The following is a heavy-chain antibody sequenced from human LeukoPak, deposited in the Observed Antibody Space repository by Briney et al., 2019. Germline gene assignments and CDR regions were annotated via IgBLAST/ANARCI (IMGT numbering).Heavy chain of an antibody. CDR2: ISSSGSTI. J-gene: IGHJ4*02. Sequence: GGSLRLSCAASGFTFSSYEMNWVRQAPGKGLEWVSYISSSGSTIYYADSVKGRFTISRDNAKNPLYLQMNSLRAEDTAVYYCARASNVLLWFGELFSLDYWGQGTLVTVSS. CDR3: ARASNVLLWFGELFSLDY. CDR1: GFTFSSYE. V-gene: IGHV3-48*03. D-gene: IGHD3-10*01.